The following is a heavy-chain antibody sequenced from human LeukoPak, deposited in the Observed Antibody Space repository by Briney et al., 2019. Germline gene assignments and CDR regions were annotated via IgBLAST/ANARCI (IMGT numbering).Heavy chain of an antibody. D-gene: IGHD3-22*01. V-gene: IGHV3-30*04. CDR1: GFTFSSYA. CDR3: AKGGYYYDSSGYQGGFDY. J-gene: IGHJ4*02. CDR2: ISFDGSNK. Sequence: GGSLRLSCAASGFTFSSYAMHWVRQAPGKGLEWVAVISFDGSNKYYADSVEGRFTISRDNSKNTLYLQMNSLRAEDTALYYCAKGGYYYDSSGYQGGFDYWGQGTLVTVSS.